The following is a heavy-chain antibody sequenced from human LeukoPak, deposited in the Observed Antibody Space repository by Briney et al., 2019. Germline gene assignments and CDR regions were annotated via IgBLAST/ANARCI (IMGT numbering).Heavy chain of an antibody. CDR2: ISYDGSNK. D-gene: IGHD6-13*01. CDR1: GFTFSSYG. CDR3: AKGLRLYSSSWTAFDY. V-gene: IGHV3-30*18. Sequence: PGGSLRLSCAASGFTFSSYGMHWVRQAPGKGLEWVAVISYDGSNKYYADSVKGRFTISRDNSKNTLYLQMNGLRAEDTAVYYCAKGLRLYSSSWTAFDYWGQGTLITVSS. J-gene: IGHJ4*02.